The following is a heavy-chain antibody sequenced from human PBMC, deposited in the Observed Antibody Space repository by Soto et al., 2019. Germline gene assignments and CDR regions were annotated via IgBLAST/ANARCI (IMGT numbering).Heavy chain of an antibody. V-gene: IGHV4-38-2*02. J-gene: IGHJ4*02. CDR1: GYSISSGYY. D-gene: IGHD6-19*01. CDR3: ARDYSSGWMY. Sequence: SETLSLTCAVSGYSISSGYYWGWIRQSPGKGLEWIGSIYHSGSTYYNPSLKSRLTISVDTSKNQFSLKLSSVTAADTAVYYCARDYSSGWMYWGQGTMVTVYS. CDR2: IYHSGST.